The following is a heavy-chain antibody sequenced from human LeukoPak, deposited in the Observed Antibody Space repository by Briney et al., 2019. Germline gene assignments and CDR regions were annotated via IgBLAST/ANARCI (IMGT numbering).Heavy chain of an antibody. CDR2: ANPNSGGT. CDR1: GYTFTGYY. V-gene: IGHV1-2*02. Sequence: GASVKVSCEASGYTFTGYYIHWVRQAPGQGLEWMGWANPNSGGTHCAQKFQGRVTMTRDTSISTVYMELSSLRSDDTAIYYRARRPSSGIDYGGQGTLVTVSS. J-gene: IGHJ4*02. D-gene: IGHD3-10*01. CDR3: ARRPSSGIDY.